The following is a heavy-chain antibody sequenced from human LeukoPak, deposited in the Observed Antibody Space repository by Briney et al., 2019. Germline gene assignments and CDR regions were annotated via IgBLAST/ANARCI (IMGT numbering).Heavy chain of an antibody. V-gene: IGHV4-30-4*01. CDR2: IYYSGST. Sequence: SETLSLTCTVSGGSISSGDYYWRWIRQPPGKGLEWIGYIYYSGSTYYNPSLKSRVTISVDTSKNQFSLKLSSVTAADTAVYYCARVLAGYSSSPVDYWGQGTLVTVSS. CDR1: GGSISSGDYY. D-gene: IGHD6-13*01. CDR3: ARVLAGYSSSPVDY. J-gene: IGHJ4*02.